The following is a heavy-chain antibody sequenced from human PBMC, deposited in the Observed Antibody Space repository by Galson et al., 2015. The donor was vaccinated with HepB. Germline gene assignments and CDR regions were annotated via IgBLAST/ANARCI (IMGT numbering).Heavy chain of an antibody. Sequence: SLRLSCAASGFTFSSYAMHWVRQAPGKGLEWVAVISYDGSNKYYADSVRGRFTISRDNSKNTPYLQMNSLRAEDTAVYYCARDPRQVYYDFWSGSGWFDPWDQGTLVTVSS. V-gene: IGHV3-30*04. CDR2: ISYDGSNK. CDR1: GFTFSSYA. CDR3: ARDPRQVYYDFWSGSGWFDP. D-gene: IGHD3-3*01. J-gene: IGHJ5*02.